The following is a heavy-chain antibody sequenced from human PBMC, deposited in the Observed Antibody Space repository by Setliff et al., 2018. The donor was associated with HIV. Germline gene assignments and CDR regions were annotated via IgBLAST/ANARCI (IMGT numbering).Heavy chain of an antibody. D-gene: IGHD6-19*01. J-gene: IGHJ4*02. CDR2: IYYSGST. Sequence: PSETLSLTCTVSGGSISSSSHYWGWIRQSPGKGLEWIGSIYYSGSTYYNSSLKSRVTIFADTSKNQLPLKLRSVTAADTAVYYCARLGRGIAVAGTRIDYWGRGTLVTVSS. CDR1: GGSISSSSHY. CDR3: ARLGRGIAVAGTRIDY. V-gene: IGHV4-39*01.